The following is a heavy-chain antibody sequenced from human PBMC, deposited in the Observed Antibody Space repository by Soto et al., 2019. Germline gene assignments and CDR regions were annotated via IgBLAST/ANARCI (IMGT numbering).Heavy chain of an antibody. CDR1: GFTFSSYA. J-gene: IGHJ4*02. Sequence: QVQLVESGGGVVQPGRSLRLSCAASGFTFSSYAMHWVRQAPGNGLEWVAVIWYDGSNKNYADSVKGRFTISRDNSKNPLYLQMNSLRTEDTAVYYCAKARNGSGTYSYFDYWGQGILVTVSS. D-gene: IGHD3-10*01. V-gene: IGHV3-30*18. CDR3: AKARNGSGTYSYFDY. CDR2: IWYDGSNK.